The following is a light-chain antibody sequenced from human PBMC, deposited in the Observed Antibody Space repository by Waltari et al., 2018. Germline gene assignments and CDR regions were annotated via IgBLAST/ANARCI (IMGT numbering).Light chain of an antibody. Sequence: DIVMTQSPDFLGVSLGAGDAINFRSNQTIFYRSNNKHYVSWYQQRPGQPPKLFLYWASTREYGVPDRFSGSGSGTDFTLTISSLQAEDVAVYYCQQYFDTPWTFGQGTKVDIK. CDR3: QQYFDTPWT. CDR2: WAS. CDR1: QTIFYRSNNKHY. J-gene: IGKJ1*01. V-gene: IGKV4-1*01.